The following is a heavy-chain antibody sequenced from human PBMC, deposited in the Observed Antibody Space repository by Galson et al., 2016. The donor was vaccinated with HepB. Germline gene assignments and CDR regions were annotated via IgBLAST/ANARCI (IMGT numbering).Heavy chain of an antibody. V-gene: IGHV3-74*01. J-gene: IGHJ6*02. Sequence: SLRLSCAASTSTFRKYWMHWVRQAPGKGLVWVARISYDGSRTTYADSVEGRFTISRDNAKNTLYLQMNSLRVEDTAVYYCAKDRLVYNHVGYYCGLDVWGQGTTVAVSS. D-gene: IGHD5-24*01. CDR3: AKDRLVYNHVGYYCGLDV. CDR2: ISYDGSRT. CDR1: TSTFRKYW.